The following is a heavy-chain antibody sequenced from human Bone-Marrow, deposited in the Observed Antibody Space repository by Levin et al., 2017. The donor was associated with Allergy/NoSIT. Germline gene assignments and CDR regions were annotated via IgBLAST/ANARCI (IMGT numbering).Heavy chain of an antibody. J-gene: IGHJ6*02. D-gene: IGHD6-13*01. V-gene: IGHV3-23*01. CDR1: GFTFSSYA. CDR2: ISGSGGST. Sequence: GGSLRLSCAASGFTFSSYAMSWVRQAPGKGLEWVSGISGSGGSTYYADSVKGRFTISRDNSKNTLYLQMNSLRAEDTAVYYCAKLEGSSSWSGGMDVWGQGTTVTVSS. CDR3: AKLEGSSSWSGGMDV.